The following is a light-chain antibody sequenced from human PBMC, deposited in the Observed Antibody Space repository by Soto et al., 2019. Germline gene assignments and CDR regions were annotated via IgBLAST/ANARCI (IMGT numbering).Light chain of an antibody. Sequence: EIVMTQSPATLSVSPGERATLSCRASQSVSSRLAWYQQKRGQAPRLLIYDASTRATGIPARFSGSGSGTDFNLTISSLQSEDFAIYYCRHYNNWPPETFGQGTKVDIK. CDR3: RHYNNWPPET. J-gene: IGKJ1*01. CDR2: DAS. V-gene: IGKV3-15*01. CDR1: QSVSSR.